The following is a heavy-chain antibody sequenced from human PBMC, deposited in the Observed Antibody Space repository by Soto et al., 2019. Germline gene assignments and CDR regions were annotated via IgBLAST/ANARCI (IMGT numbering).Heavy chain of an antibody. D-gene: IGHD3-9*01. CDR2: ISYNANKT. CDR1: GFTFDDSG. CDR3: AKGWFYDVLTGPDS. Sequence: LRLSCAASGFTFDDSGMHWVRQAPGKGLEWVAVISYNANKTYYADSVKGRFSISRDNSKNTLYLQMNSLRVDDTAIYYCAKGWFYDVLTGPDSWGQGTLVTVSS. V-gene: IGHV3-30*18. J-gene: IGHJ5*01.